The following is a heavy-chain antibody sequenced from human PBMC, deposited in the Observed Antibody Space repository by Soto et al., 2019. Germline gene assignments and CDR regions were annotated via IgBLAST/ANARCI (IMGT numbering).Heavy chain of an antibody. CDR3: ARSQVAMIHPFEY. V-gene: IGHV4-31*03. CDR1: GVSISSGGYY. D-gene: IGHD3-22*01. J-gene: IGHJ4*02. Sequence: QVQLQESGPGLVKPSQTLSLTCTVSGVSISSGGYYWSWIRQHPGKGLEWIGYIYHTGSTYHNPSLKRRVTISDDTSNNQFSLNMSSVTAADTAVYHCARSQVAMIHPFEYWGQGTLVTVSS. CDR2: IYHTGST.